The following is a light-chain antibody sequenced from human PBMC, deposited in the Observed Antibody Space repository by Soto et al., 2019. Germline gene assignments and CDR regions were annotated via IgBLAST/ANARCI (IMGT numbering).Light chain of an antibody. V-gene: IGLV2-14*01. CDR3: SSYTSSSTYV. CDR2: EVS. Sequence: QSALTQPASVSGSPGQSITISCTGTSSDVGGYNYVSWYQQHPGKAPKLMIYEVSNRPLGVSNRFSGSKSGNTASLTISGLQAEDEADYYFSSYTSSSTYVFGTGTKVTVL. CDR1: SSDVGGYNY. J-gene: IGLJ1*01.